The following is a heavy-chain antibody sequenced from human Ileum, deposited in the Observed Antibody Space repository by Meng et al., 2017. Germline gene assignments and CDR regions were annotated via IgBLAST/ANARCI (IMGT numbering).Heavy chain of an antibody. J-gene: IGHJ4*02. D-gene: IGHD6-19*01. Sequence: EVQLFESGGRLVQPGGSLRLSCVGSGFTVSGNYMIWVRQAPGKGLEWVSLIYSGGRTHYADSVKGRFTISRDNSKNTLYLQMHSLTAEDTAIYYCARPPASGWDVVWGQGTLVTVSS. CDR2: IYSGGRT. CDR3: ARPPASGWDVV. V-gene: IGHV3-66*04. CDR1: GFTVSGNY.